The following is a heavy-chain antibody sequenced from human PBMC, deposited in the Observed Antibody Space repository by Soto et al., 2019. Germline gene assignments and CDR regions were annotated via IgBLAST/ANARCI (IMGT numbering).Heavy chain of an antibody. D-gene: IGHD3-10*01. J-gene: IGHJ5*02. Sequence: SETLSLTCTVSGGSISSYYWSWIRQPPGKGLDWIGHISYSGSTYYNTSLKSRVTISVDTSRNQFSLIVNSVTAADTAVYYCARLGPYGSGSYSFRYTWFDPWGQGTLVTVSS. V-gene: IGHV4-59*06. CDR3: ARLGPYGSGSYSFRYTWFDP. CDR1: GGSISSYY. CDR2: ISYSGST.